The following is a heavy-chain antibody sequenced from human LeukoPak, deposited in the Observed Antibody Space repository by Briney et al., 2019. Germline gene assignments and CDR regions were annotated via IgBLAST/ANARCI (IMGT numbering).Heavy chain of an antibody. CDR1: GFTFSSYA. J-gene: IGHJ2*01. D-gene: IGHD2-21*02. Sequence: GGSLRLSCEVSGFTFSSYAMSWVRQAPGKGLEWVSTISGSGGSTHYVDSVKGRFTISRDNSKLTLYLQLNSLRADDTAVYYCGRRPVNGVTAYWYFDLWGRGTLVTVSS. CDR3: GRRPVNGVTAYWYFDL. CDR2: ISGSGGST. V-gene: IGHV3-23*01.